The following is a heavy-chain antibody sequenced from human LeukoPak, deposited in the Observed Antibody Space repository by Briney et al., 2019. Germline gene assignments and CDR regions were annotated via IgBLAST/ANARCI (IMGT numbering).Heavy chain of an antibody. J-gene: IGHJ4*02. CDR3: AKSSDGSTSFDQ. D-gene: IGHD2-2*01. Sequence: GGSLRLSCAASRLTFNAYAMSWVRQAPGKGLEWVSDISGGGGNTYYADSVKGRFTISRDNSKNTLYLQINSLRAEDMALYYCAKSSDGSTSFDQWGQGTLVTVSS. CDR2: ISGGGGNT. V-gene: IGHV3-23*01. CDR1: RLTFNAYA.